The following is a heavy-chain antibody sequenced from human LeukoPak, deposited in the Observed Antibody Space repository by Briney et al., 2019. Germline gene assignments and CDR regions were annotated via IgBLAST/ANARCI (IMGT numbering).Heavy chain of an antibody. CDR3: AKTLGSGYSYGAFDY. D-gene: IGHD5-18*01. CDR2: ISYDGSNK. J-gene: IGHJ4*02. CDR1: GVTFSSYG. Sequence: GGSLRLSCAASGVTFSSYGMHWVRQAPGKGLEWVAVISYDGSNKYYADSVKGRFTISRDNSKNTLYLQMNSLRAEDTAVYYCAKTLGSGYSYGAFDYWGQGTLVTVSS. V-gene: IGHV3-30*18.